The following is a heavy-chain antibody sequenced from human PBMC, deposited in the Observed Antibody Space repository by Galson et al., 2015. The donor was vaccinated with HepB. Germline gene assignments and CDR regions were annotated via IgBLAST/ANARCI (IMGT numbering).Heavy chain of an antibody. CDR3: SRDENDYGGSDFDY. CDR1: GFTFSNAW. J-gene: IGHJ4*02. D-gene: IGHD4-23*01. V-gene: IGHV3-15*07. CDR2: IKSKTDGGTT. Sequence: SLRLSCAASGFTFSNAWMNWVRQAPGKGLEWVGRIKSKTDGGTTDYAAPVKGRFTISRDDSKNTLYLQMNSLKTEDTAVYYCSRDENDYGGSDFDYWGQGTLVTVSS.